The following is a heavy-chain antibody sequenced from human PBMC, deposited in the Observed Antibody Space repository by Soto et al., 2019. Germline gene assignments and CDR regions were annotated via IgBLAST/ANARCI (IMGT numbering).Heavy chain of an antibody. CDR3: ARGSSPYYDILTGLFDV. CDR2: INHSGST. D-gene: IGHD3-9*01. Sequence: SETLSLTCGVYGGSFSGYYWSWIRQPPGKGLEWIGEINHSGSTNYNPSLKSRVTISVDTSKNQFSLKLSSVTAADTAVYYCARGSSPYYDILTGLFDVWGKGTTVTVSS. CDR1: GGSFSGYY. V-gene: IGHV4-34*01. J-gene: IGHJ6*04.